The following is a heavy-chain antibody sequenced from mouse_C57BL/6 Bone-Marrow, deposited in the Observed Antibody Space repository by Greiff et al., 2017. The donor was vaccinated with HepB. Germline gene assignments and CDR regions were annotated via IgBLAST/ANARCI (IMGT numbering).Heavy chain of an antibody. CDR2: IDPETGGT. CDR3: TRGGYYVDYYFDY. V-gene: IGHV1-15*01. D-gene: IGHD2-3*01. J-gene: IGHJ2*01. Sequence: VKLVESGAELVRPGASVTLSCKASGYTFTDYEMHWVKQTPVHGLEWIGAIDPETGGTAYNQKFKGKAILTADKSSSTAYMELRSLTSEDSAVYYCTRGGYYVDYYFDYWGQGTTLTVSS. CDR1: GYTFTDYE.